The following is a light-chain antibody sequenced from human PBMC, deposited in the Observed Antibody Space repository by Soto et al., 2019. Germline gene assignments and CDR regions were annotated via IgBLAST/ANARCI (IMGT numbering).Light chain of an antibody. J-gene: IGKJ2*01. CDR1: QSVSSS. CDR3: QQYNNRYT. V-gene: IGKV3D-15*01. Sequence: EIVMTQSPATLSVSPGERATLSCRASQSVSSSLAWYQHKPGQAPRLLIYGASISATGIPSRFSGSGSGTEFTLTISSLQSEDFAAYYCQQYNNRYTFGQGTKLEIK. CDR2: GAS.